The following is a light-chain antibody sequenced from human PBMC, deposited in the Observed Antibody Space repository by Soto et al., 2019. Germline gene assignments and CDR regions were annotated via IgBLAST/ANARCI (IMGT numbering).Light chain of an antibody. J-gene: IGLJ1*01. V-gene: IGLV2-11*01. CDR1: SSDVGGYNY. CDR2: DVS. CDR3: CSYAGSPRYV. Sequence: QLVLTQPRSVSGSPGQSVTISCTGTSSDVGGYNYVSWYQQHPGKAPKVMIYDVSERPSGVPDRFSGSKSGNTASLTISGLQAEDEADYYCCSYAGSPRYVFGTGTKVTV.